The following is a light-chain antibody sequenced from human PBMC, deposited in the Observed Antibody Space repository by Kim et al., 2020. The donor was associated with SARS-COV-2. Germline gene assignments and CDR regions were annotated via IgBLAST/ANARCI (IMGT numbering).Light chain of an antibody. CDR2: DVD. CDR1: STDVAAYNF. J-gene: IGLJ3*02. CDR3: SSFSSGNTLL. Sequence: GQSITISCTGTSTDVAAYNFVSWYQQHPSEAPIVIIYDVDSPPSGVSNRFSCTKSGTTASPTISELHAEDEADYYCSSFSSGNTLLFGGGTQLTVL. V-gene: IGLV2-14*04.